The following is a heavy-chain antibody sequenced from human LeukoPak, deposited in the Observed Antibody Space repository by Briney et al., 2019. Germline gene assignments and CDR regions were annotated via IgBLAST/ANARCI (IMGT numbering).Heavy chain of an antibody. CDR2: ISVSGGTT. V-gene: IGHV3-23*01. Sequence: PGGSLRLSCAASGLTFSTYAMSWVRQAPGKGPEWVSGISVSGGTTYYADSVKGRFSISRDNSRSMLYLQMNSLRVEDTALYYCAKGRKVYELWGRGTLVTVSS. J-gene: IGHJ2*01. CDR1: GLTFSTYA. CDR3: AKGRKVYEL. D-gene: IGHD5/OR15-5a*01.